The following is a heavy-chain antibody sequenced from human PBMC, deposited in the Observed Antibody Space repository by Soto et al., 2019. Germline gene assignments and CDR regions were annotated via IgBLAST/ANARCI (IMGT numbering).Heavy chain of an antibody. Sequence: QVQLVESGGDVVQPGTSLRLSCAASGFSFSTNVLHWVRQAPGKGLEWVAVMSPNGAEKYYTDSVKGRFTISRDNSKNTLYLEMNSLTSEDTAVYYCALDNIPGAPDYFDFWGQGTLVTVSS. V-gene: IGHV3-30-3*01. CDR2: MSPNGAEK. J-gene: IGHJ4*02. CDR1: GFSFSTNV. CDR3: ALDNIPGAPDYFDF. D-gene: IGHD1-20*01.